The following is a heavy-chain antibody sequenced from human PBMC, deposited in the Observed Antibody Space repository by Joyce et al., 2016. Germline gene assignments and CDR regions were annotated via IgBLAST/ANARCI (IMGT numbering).Heavy chain of an antibody. V-gene: IGHV1-69*14. J-gene: IGHJ3*01. Sequence: QVHLVQSGAEVKMPGSSVKVSCTASGGSFGAQTFNWVRQTPGQGLEWRGGINPGFVTPHYAQKFQGTVSSTADTGTSTVFMEVRSLTSDDTAMYYCARGVAGYCSSSTCPRPLDVWGQGTMVIVS. D-gene: IGHD2-2*01. CDR2: INPGFVTP. CDR3: ARGVAGYCSSSTCPRPLDV. CDR1: GGSFGAQT.